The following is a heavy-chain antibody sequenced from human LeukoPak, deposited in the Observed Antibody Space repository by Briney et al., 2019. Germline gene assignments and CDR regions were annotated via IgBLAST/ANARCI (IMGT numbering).Heavy chain of an antibody. V-gene: IGHV1-2*02. Sequence: GALVKVSCKASGYTFTGYYMHWVRQAPGQGLEWMGWINPNSGGTNYAQKFQGRVTMTRDTSISTAYMELSRLRSDDTAVYYCAVSRRCSSTSCYVYYWGQGTLVTVSS. J-gene: IGHJ4*02. D-gene: IGHD2-2*01. CDR1: GYTFTGYY. CDR3: AVSRRCSSTSCYVYY. CDR2: INPNSGGT.